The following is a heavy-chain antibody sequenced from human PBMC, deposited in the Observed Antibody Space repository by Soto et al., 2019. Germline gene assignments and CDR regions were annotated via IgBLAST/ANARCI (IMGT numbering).Heavy chain of an antibody. D-gene: IGHD1-26*01. CDR2: MYHSGST. V-gene: IGHV4-30-2*01. CDR1: RPSISTCGNY. Sequence: PSDTLSLTCAFSRPSISTCGNYWSWIRQPPWRGLEWIGYMYHSGSTYYNPSLKSRVTISIDRSKNQFSLKLSSVTAADTAVYYCARVLDYWGQG. CDR3: ARVLDY. J-gene: IGHJ4*02.